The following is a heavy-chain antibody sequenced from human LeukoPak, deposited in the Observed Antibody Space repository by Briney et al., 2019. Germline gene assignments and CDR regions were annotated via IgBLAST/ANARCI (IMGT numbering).Heavy chain of an antibody. V-gene: IGHV3-7*01. CDR1: GFTFSSYW. Sequence: GGSLRLSCAASGFTFSSYWMSWVRQAPGKGLEWVADIKQDGSEKYYVDSVKGRFTISRDNAKNPLYLQMNSLRAEDPAVYYCARDSRYGSGSYLAFDIWGQGTMVTVSS. CDR3: ARDSRYGSGSYLAFDI. J-gene: IGHJ3*02. CDR2: IKQDGSEK. D-gene: IGHD3-10*01.